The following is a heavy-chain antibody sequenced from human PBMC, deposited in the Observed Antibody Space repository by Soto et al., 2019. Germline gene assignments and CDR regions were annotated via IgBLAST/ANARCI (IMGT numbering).Heavy chain of an antibody. D-gene: IGHD1-26*01. CDR3: ARLFCSTDACDSWFDP. Sequence: GESLKISCTGFGYTFTTFWISWVRQMPGKGLEWMGRIDPRDSQTNYSPSFQGHVTISVDKSISTAYLQWDSLKASDTAMYYCARLFCSTDACDSWFDPWGEGTLVTVSS. J-gene: IGHJ5*02. V-gene: IGHV5-10-1*01. CDR2: IDPRDSQT. CDR1: GYTFTTFW.